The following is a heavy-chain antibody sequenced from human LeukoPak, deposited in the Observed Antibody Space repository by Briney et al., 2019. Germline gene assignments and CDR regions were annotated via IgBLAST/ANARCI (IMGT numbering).Heavy chain of an antibody. V-gene: IGHV4-31*03. D-gene: IGHD4-17*01. CDR3: ARGGYGDYLDY. J-gene: IGHJ4*02. CDR1: GGSISSGGYY. CDR2: IYYSGST. Sequence: PSETLSLTCTVSGGSISSGGYYWSWIRQHPGKGLEWIGYIYYSGSTYYNPSLKSRVTISVDTSKNQFSLKLSSVTAADTAVYYCARGGYGDYLDYWGQGTLVTVSS.